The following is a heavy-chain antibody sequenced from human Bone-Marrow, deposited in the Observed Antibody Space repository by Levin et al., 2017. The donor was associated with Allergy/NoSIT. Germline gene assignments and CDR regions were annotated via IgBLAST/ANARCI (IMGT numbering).Heavy chain of an antibody. Sequence: SQTLSLTCNVSGGSIRSYYWSWIRQPAGKGLEWIGRFHSSGSTNYNPSLKSRVTMSVDTSKNQFSLKLSSVTAADTAVYYCASRSSWSNDAFDMWGQGTMVTVSS. J-gene: IGHJ3*02. CDR1: GGSIRSYY. CDR2: FHSSGST. V-gene: IGHV4-4*07. D-gene: IGHD6-13*01. CDR3: ASRSSWSNDAFDM.